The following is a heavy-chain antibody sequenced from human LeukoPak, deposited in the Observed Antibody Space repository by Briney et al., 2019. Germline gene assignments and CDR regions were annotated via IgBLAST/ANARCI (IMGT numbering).Heavy chain of an antibody. D-gene: IGHD3-16*01. Sequence: GGSLRLSCAASGFTSSSYWMNWARQAPGKGLEWVASINHNGNVNYYVDSVKGRFTISRDNAKDSLYLQMSNLRAEDTAVYFCARGGGLDVWGQGATVTVSS. V-gene: IGHV3-7*03. J-gene: IGHJ6*02. CDR2: INHNGNVN. CDR1: GFTSSSYW. CDR3: ARGGGLDV.